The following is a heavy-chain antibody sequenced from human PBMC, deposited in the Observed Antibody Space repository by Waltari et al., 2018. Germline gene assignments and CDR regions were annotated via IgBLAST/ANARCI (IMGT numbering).Heavy chain of an antibody. CDR3: ARGPLGYYTAMENWAQYFQH. V-gene: IGHV4-34*01. CDR2: INQSGST. J-gene: IGHJ1*01. CDR1: GGSFSVYY. D-gene: IGHD5-18*01. Sequence: QVQLQQWGAGLLKPSETLSLTCAVYGGSFSVYYWSWLRKPPGTGREWLGEINQSGSTTYSPSLKSRVTISVDTSKNQCSLKLSSVTAADTAVYYCARGPLGYYTAMENWAQYFQHWGQGTLVTVSS.